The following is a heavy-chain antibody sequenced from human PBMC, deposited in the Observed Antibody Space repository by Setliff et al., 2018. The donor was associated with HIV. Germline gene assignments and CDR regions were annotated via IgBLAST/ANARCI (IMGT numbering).Heavy chain of an antibody. Sequence: SETLFLTCVVSGYSISRGYYWAWIRQPPGKGLEWIASIYHSGITYYNPSLKSRVTISVDTSEDQFSLKLSSVTAADTAMYFCARLGHYDSSGYYSALYFDSWGQGTLVTVSS. CDR2: IYHSGIT. V-gene: IGHV4-38-2*01. CDR1: GYSISRGYY. CDR3: ARLGHYDSSGYYSALYFDS. D-gene: IGHD3-22*01. J-gene: IGHJ4*02.